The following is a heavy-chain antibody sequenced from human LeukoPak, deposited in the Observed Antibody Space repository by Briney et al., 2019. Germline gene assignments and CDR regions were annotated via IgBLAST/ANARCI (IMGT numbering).Heavy chain of an antibody. D-gene: IGHD3-10*01. CDR3: ARAHYYGSGLYYFDY. CDR1: GDSIIGYY. V-gene: IGHV4-31*03. CDR2: IYYSGST. Sequence: SETLSLTCTVSGDSIIGYYWSWIRQHPGKGLEWIGYIYYSGSTYYNPSLKSRVTISVDTSKNQFSLKLSSVTAADTAVYYCARAHYYGSGLYYFDYWGQGTLVTVSS. J-gene: IGHJ4*02.